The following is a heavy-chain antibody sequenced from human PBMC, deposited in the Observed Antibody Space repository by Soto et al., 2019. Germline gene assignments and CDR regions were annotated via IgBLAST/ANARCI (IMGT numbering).Heavy chain of an antibody. CDR1: GFTFSSYG. CDR2: ISSSSGYT. Sequence: PGGSLRLSCSASGFTFSSYGMHWVRQAPGKGLEWVSSISSSSGYTYYADSVKGRFTISRDNAKNSLFLQMNSLRAEDTAVYYCARFFGSSWYYFDYWGQGTLVTVSS. J-gene: IGHJ4*02. D-gene: IGHD6-13*01. CDR3: ARFFGSSWYYFDY. V-gene: IGHV3-21*01.